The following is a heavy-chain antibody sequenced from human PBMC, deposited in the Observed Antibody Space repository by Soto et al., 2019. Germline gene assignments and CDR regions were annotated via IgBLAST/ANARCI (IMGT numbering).Heavy chain of an antibody. D-gene: IGHD4-17*01. CDR3: ARASYGLGFFDH. CDR2: IYHVVTT. J-gene: IGHJ4*02. CDR1: GDSLSTGNW. V-gene: IGHV4-4*02. Sequence: QVQLQESGPGLVKPSETLSLTCSVSGDSLSTGNWWTWVRQSPGKGLQWIGQIYHVVTTNYNPAFKSRVSSSVDKSKNQFSLKLTAMTAADTAVYYCARASYGLGFFDHWGQGTLVAVSS.